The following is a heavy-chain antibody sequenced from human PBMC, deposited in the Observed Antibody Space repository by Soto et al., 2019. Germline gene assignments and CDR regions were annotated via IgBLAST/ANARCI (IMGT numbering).Heavy chain of an antibody. CDR3: ARDQWESSSSYYYYYGMDV. Sequence: SQTLSLTCAISGDSASSNSAAWNWIRQSPSRGLEWLGRTYYRSKWYNDYAVSVKSRITINPDTSKNQFSLQLNSVTPEDTAVYYCARDQWESSSSYYYYYGMDVWGQGTTVTV. D-gene: IGHD6-6*01. J-gene: IGHJ6*02. V-gene: IGHV6-1*01. CDR1: GDSASSNSAA. CDR2: TYYRSKWYN.